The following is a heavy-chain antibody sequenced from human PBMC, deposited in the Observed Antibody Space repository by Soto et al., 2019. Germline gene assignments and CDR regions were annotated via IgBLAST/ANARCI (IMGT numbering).Heavy chain of an antibody. CDR1: GFTFSSYG. CDR3: AKDRLIHGGLHH. D-gene: IGHD2-15*01. CDR2: ISYDGSNK. Sequence: PGGSLRLSCAASGFTFSSYGMHWVRQAPGKGLEWVAVISYDGSNKYYADSVKGRFTISRDNSKNTLYLQMNSLRAEDTAVYYCAKDRLIHGGLHHWGQGTLVTVSS. V-gene: IGHV3-30*18. J-gene: IGHJ1*01.